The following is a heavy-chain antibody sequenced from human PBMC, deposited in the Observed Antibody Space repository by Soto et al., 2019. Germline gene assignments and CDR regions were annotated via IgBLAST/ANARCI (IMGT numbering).Heavy chain of an antibody. D-gene: IGHD3-3*01. J-gene: IGHJ6*02. CDR3: ARGPLYYDFWSGYPYYYYYYGMDV. CDR2: IYYIGST. Sequence: PSETLSLTCTVSGGSISSGGYYWNWIRQHPGKGLEWIGYIYYIGSTYYNPSLKSRVTISLDTSKNQFSLKLSSVTAADAAVYYCARGPLYYDFWSGYPYYYYYYGMDVWGQGTTVTVSS. V-gene: IGHV4-31*03. CDR1: GGSISSGGYY.